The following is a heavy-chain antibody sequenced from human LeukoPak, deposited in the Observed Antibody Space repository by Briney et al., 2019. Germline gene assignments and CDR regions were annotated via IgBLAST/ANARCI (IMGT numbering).Heavy chain of an antibody. Sequence: PSETLSLTCAVSGGSISSGGYSWSWIRQPPGKGLEWIGYIYHSGSTYYNPSLKSRVTISVDRSKNQFSLKLSSVTAADTAVYYCARRYYYDSSGYQYYFDYWGQGTLVTVSS. CDR2: IYHSGST. CDR3: ARRYYYDSSGYQYYFDY. V-gene: IGHV4-30-2*01. CDR1: GGSISSGGYS. D-gene: IGHD3-22*01. J-gene: IGHJ4*02.